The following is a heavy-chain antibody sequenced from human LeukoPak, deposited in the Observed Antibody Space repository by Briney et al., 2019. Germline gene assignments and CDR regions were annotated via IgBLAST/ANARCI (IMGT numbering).Heavy chain of an antibody. Sequence: GEPLKISCQGSGYSFATYWIAWVRQMPGEGLEWMGIIYPGDSFTTYSPSFQGQVTISADRSATSAYLQWTSLKASDTAIYYCARQRGTCWYDYWGQGTLDTVSS. V-gene: IGHV5-51*01. J-gene: IGHJ4*02. CDR1: GYSFATYW. CDR2: IYPGDSFT. D-gene: IGHD6-13*01. CDR3: ARQRGTCWYDY.